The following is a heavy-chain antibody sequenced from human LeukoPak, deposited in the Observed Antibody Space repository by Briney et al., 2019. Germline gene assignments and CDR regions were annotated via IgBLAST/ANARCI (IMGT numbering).Heavy chain of an antibody. CDR2: IYTSGLT. CDR3: ESSTTSFYWYFDL. CDR1: GDSIRSYY. Sequence: PSETLSLTCTVPGDSIRSYYWSWIRHPAGKGLEWIGRIYTSGLTNDNPSLKRRVTMSVDTSKNQLSLKLSSVTAADTAVYYPESSTTSFYWYFDLWGRGTLVTVSS. D-gene: IGHD1-7*01. J-gene: IGHJ2*01. V-gene: IGHV4-4*07.